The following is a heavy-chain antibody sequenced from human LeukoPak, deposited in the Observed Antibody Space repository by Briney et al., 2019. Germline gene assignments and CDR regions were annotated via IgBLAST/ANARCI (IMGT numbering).Heavy chain of an antibody. Sequence: GGSLRLSCAVSGFTFSSYAMTWVRQAPEKGLEWVSGISGGGVSTYYADSVKGRFTISRDNSKNTLYLQMNSLRAEDTAVYYCAKDRTVRGVIDYWGQGTMVTVSS. D-gene: IGHD3-10*01. CDR1: GFTFSSYA. CDR3: AKDRTVRGVIDY. V-gene: IGHV3-23*01. CDR2: ISGGGVST. J-gene: IGHJ3*01.